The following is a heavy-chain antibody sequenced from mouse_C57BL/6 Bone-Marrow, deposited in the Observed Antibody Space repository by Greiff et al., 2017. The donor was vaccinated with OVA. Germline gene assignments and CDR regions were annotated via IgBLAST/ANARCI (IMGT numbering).Heavy chain of an antibody. Sequence: EVHLVESGGGLVQPGASLKLSCESNEYEFPSHAMSWVRKTPEQRLELVAAINSDGGSTYYPDTMERRVIISRDNPKKTRYLQRSRLRYEDTVLYYCARHLITTVGYYAMDYWGQGTSVTVSS. V-gene: IGHV5-2*01. CDR2: INSDGGST. J-gene: IGHJ4*01. D-gene: IGHD1-1*01. CDR3: ARHLITTVGYYAMDY. CDR1: EYEFPSHA.